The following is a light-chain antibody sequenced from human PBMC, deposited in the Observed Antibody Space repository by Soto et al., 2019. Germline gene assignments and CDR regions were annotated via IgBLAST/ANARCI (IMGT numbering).Light chain of an antibody. CDR1: SSDVGGSEF. J-gene: IGLJ3*02. Sequence: QSALTQPRSVSGSPGQSVTISCNGSSSDVGGSEFVSWYQQHPVKAPKLVIYDVTKRPSGVPDRFSGSKSGNTASLTISGLQAEDEADYYCRSYAGNSLWVFGGGTKQTVL. CDR3: RSYAGNSLWV. V-gene: IGLV2-11*01. CDR2: DVT.